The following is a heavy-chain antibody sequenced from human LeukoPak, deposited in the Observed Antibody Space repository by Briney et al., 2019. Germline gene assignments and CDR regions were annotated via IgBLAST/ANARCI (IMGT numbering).Heavy chain of an antibody. V-gene: IGHV4-59*01. CDR2: IYYSGST. D-gene: IGHD5-18*01. J-gene: IGHJ4*02. CDR3: ARVIREGINSYGYGGFDY. CDR1: GGSISSYY. Sequence: MASETLSLTCTVSGGSISSYYWSWIRQPPGKGLEWIGYIYYSGSTNYNPSLKSRVTISVDTSKNQFSLKLSSVTAADTAVYYCARVIREGINSYGYGGFDYWGQGTLVTVSS.